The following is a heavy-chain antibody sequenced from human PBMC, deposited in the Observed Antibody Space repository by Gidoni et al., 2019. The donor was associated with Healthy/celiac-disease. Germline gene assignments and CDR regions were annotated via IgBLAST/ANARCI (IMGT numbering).Heavy chain of an antibody. V-gene: IGHV1-18*01. CDR1: GDTVTSYG. J-gene: IGHJ5*02. D-gene: IGHD6-6*01. CDR3: AIDPEYSSSSVPWFDP. Sequence: QVQRMQSGAEVTKPGASVKVSCKASGDTVTSYGLSWVRKAPGQGLEWMGWIRAYNGNTNYAQKLQGRVTMPTDTSTSTAYMELRSLRSDYTAVYYCAIDPEYSSSSVPWFDPWGQGTLVTVSS. CDR2: IRAYNGNT.